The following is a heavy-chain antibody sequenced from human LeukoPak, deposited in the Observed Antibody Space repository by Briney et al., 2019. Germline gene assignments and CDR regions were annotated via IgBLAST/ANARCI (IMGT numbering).Heavy chain of an antibody. J-gene: IGHJ4*02. Sequence: KPSETLSLTCNVSGGAISNTAYYWGCIRQPPGKGLEWIGRIYYSGSTYYNPSLKSRVTISVDTSHNQFSQKLNTVTAADTALYYGARHPPDGSRNWGAYYFDSWGQGTVVTVSS. CDR1: GGAISNTAYY. D-gene: IGHD1-26*01. CDR3: ARHPPDGSRNWGAYYFDS. CDR2: IYYSGST. V-gene: IGHV4-39*01.